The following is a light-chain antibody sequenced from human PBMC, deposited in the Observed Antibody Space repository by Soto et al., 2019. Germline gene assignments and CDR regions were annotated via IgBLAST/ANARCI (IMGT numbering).Light chain of an antibody. V-gene: IGLV2-11*01. CDR2: DVS. J-gene: IGLJ1*01. Sequence: QSVLTQPRSVSGSPGQSVTISCTGTSSDVGGYNYVSWYQQHPGKAPKLMIYDVSKRPSGVPDRFSGSKSGSTASLTISGLQAEDEADYYCCSYAGSYTFVFGTGTKVTLL. CDR1: SSDVGGYNY. CDR3: CSYAGSYTFV.